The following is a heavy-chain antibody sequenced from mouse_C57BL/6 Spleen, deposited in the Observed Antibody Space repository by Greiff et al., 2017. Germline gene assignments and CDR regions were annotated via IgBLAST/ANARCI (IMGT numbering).Heavy chain of an antibody. D-gene: IGHD1-1*01. CDR1: GYTFTSYW. CDR2: IYPSDSET. J-gene: IGHJ1*03. CDR3: ARDYYGSRRYFDV. Sequence: QVQLKQPGAELVRPGSSVKLSCKASGYTFTSYWMDWVKQRPGQGLEWIGNIYPSDSETHYNQKFKDKATLTVDKSSSTAYMQLSSLTSEDSAVYYCARDYYGSRRYFDVWGTGTTVTVSS. V-gene: IGHV1-61*01.